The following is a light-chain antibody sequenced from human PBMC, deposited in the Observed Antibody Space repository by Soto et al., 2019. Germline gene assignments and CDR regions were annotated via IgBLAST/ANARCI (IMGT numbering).Light chain of an antibody. CDR1: QGISRW. CDR3: QQVDTFPLT. V-gene: IGKV1-12*01. J-gene: IGKJ4*01. Sequence: DIQMTQSPSSVSASVGDRVTITCRASQGISRWLAWYQQKPGKAPNLLIYEASTLQSGVPSRFSGSGSGTDFTLTISSLQPEDFATYYCQQVDTFPLTFGGGTKVDIK. CDR2: EAS.